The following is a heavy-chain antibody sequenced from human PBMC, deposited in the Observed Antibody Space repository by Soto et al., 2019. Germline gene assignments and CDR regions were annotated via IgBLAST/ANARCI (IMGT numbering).Heavy chain of an antibody. CDR2: ISWNSGSI. Sequence: PGGSLRLSCAASGFTFDDYAMHWVRQAPGKGLEWVSGISWNSGSICYADSVKGRFTISRDNSKNTLYLQMNSLRAEDTAVYYCARMGDSSGYSGGFDPWGQGTLVTVSS. V-gene: IGHV3-9*01. J-gene: IGHJ5*02. CDR3: ARMGDSSGYSGGFDP. D-gene: IGHD3-22*01. CDR1: GFTFDDYA.